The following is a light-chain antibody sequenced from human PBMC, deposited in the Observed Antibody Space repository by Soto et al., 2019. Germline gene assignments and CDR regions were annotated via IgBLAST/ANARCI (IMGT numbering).Light chain of an antibody. V-gene: IGKV3-11*01. CDR2: DAS. Sequence: EIVLTQSPATLSLSPGERATLSCRASQSIGLSLAWYQHKPGQAPRLLIYDASKRATGIPARFSGSGSGTDFTLTISRLEPEDFALYYCQPYGNSDPITSGQRTRPELK. J-gene: IGKJ5*01. CDR1: QSIGLS. CDR3: QPYGNSDPIT.